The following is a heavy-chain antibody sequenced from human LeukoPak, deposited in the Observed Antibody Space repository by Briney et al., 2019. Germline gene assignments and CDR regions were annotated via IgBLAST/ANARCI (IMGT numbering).Heavy chain of an antibody. D-gene: IGHD6-13*01. CDR1: GGSISSYY. CDR3: ARHSITAGTEYAFDI. V-gene: IGHV4-59*08. J-gene: IGHJ3*02. CDR2: IYYSGST. Sequence: SETLSLTCTVSGGSISSYYWSWIRQPPGKGLEWIGYIYYSGSTNYNPSLKSRVTISVNTSKNQFSLKLSSVTAADTAVYYCARHSITAGTEYAFDIWGQGTMVTVSS.